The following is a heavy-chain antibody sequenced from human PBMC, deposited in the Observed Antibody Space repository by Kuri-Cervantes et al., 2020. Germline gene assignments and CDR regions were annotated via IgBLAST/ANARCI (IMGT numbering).Heavy chain of an antibody. CDR3: AKGGYYSTDAFDI. V-gene: IGHV3-30*02. J-gene: IGHJ3*02. CDR1: GFTFRSYG. D-gene: IGHD3-22*01. Sequence: GESLKISCAASGFTFRSYGMHWVRQAPGKGLEWVAVIWYDGSNKYYADSVKGRFTISRDNSKNTLYLQMNSLRAEDTAVYYCAKGGYYSTDAFDIWGQGTMVTVSS. CDR2: IWYDGSNK.